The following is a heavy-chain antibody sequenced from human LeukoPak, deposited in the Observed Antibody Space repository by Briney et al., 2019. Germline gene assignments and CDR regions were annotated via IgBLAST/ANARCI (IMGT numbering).Heavy chain of an antibody. CDR2: ISSTSSYI. J-gene: IGHJ4*02. Sequence: GGSLRLSCAASGFTFSSYSMNWVRQAPGKGLEWVSSISSTSSYIYYADSVKGRFTISRDNAKNSLYLQMNSLRAEDTAVYYCARDELKTTKGRYYYDSSGYPMGEYWGQGTLVTVSS. V-gene: IGHV3-21*01. D-gene: IGHD3-22*01. CDR1: GFTFSSYS. CDR3: ARDELKTTKGRYYYDSSGYPMGEY.